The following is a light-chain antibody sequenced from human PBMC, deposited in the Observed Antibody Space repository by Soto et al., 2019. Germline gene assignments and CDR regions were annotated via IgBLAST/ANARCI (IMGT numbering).Light chain of an antibody. V-gene: IGLV2-8*01. Sequence: QSVLTQPPSASGSPGQSVTISCTGTSSDVGGYNFVSWYQQHPGKAPKLIIFEVSKRPSGVPDRFSGSKSGNTASLTVSELQAEDEADYYCSSYAGSDNGDVFGTGTKLTVL. CDR2: EVS. J-gene: IGLJ1*01. CDR3: SSYAGSDNGDV. CDR1: SSDVGGYNF.